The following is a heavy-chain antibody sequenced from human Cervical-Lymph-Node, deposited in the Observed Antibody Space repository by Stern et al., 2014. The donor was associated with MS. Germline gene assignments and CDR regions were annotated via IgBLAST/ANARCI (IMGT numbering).Heavy chain of an antibody. Sequence: QVQLGQSGAELKQPGASVKVSCKASGYSFITYYVHWVRQAPGQGLEWMGLIIPSGGSTTYAQKFQGRVTMTRDTSTSTVYMELSSLRSEDTAVYYCALLVAGTLNADYWGQGTLVTVSS. CDR3: ALLVAGTLNADY. V-gene: IGHV1-46*01. J-gene: IGHJ4*02. D-gene: IGHD6-19*01. CDR2: IIPSGGST. CDR1: GYSFITYY.